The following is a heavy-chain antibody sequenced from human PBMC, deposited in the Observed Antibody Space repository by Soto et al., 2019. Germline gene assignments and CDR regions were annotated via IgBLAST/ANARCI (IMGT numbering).Heavy chain of an antibody. Sequence: PSETLSLTCAVSGGSISSGGYYWSWIRQHPGKGLEWIGYIYYSGSTYYNPSLKSRVTISVDTSKNQFSLKLSSVTAADTAVYYCARGKGRVVPAACDYWGQGTLVTVS. V-gene: IGHV4-31*11. CDR3: ARGKGRVVPAACDY. CDR1: GGSISSGGYY. D-gene: IGHD2-2*01. CDR2: IYYSGST. J-gene: IGHJ4*02.